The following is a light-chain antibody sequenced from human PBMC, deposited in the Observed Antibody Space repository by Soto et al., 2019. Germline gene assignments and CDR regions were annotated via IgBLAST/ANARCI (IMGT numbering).Light chain of an antibody. CDR2: DAS. V-gene: IGKV1-33*01. Sequence: DIQMTQSPSSLSASVGDRVTITCQASHHISDYLNWYQQRPGKAPKLLIYDASNLQTGVPIRFRGSGSGTHFTLNISSLQPEDAATYYCLQYDSVPRLFGGGTNVEI. CDR1: HHISDY. J-gene: IGKJ4*01. CDR3: LQYDSVPRL.